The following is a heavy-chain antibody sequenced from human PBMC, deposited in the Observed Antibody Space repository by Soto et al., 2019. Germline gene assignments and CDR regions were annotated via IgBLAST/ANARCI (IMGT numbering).Heavy chain of an antibody. CDR2: IYSGGST. D-gene: IGHD3-10*01. J-gene: IGHJ6*02. Sequence: GGSLRLSCAASGFTVSSNYMSWVRQAPGKGLEWVSVIYSGGSTYYADSVKGRFTISRDNSKNTLYLQMNSLRAEDTAVYYCAKSRVVRGVILLSKPYYYGMDVWGQGTTVTVSS. CDR3: AKSRVVRGVILLSKPYYYGMDV. CDR1: GFTVSSNY. V-gene: IGHV3-66*01.